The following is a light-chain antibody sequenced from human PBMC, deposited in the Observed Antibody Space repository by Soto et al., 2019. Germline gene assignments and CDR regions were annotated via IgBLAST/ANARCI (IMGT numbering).Light chain of an antibody. V-gene: IGLV9-49*01. CDR2: VGTGGIVG. J-gene: IGLJ2*01. Sequence: QSVLTQPPSASASLGASVTLTCTLSSGYSNYKVDWYQQRPGKGPRFVMRVGTGGIVGFKGDGIPDRFSVLGSGLNRYLTIKNIQEEDESDYHCGADHGSGSNFVSVVFGGGTKLTVL. CDR3: GADHGSGSNFVSVV. CDR1: SGYSNYK.